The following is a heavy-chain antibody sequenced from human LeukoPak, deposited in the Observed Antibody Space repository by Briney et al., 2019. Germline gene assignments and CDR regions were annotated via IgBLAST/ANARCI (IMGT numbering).Heavy chain of an antibody. Sequence: PGGSLRLSCAASGFTFSSYGMHWVRQAPSKGLEWVAFIRYDGSNKYYADSVKGRFTISRDNSKNTLYLQMNSLRAEDTAVYYCAKDKQYSSRYYFDYWGQGTLVTVSS. J-gene: IGHJ4*02. D-gene: IGHD6-13*01. CDR1: GFTFSSYG. CDR2: IRYDGSNK. CDR3: AKDKQYSSRYYFDY. V-gene: IGHV3-30*02.